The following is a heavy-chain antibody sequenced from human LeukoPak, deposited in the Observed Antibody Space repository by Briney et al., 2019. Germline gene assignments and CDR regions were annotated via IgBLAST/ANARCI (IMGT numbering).Heavy chain of an antibody. CDR1: GFTFSSYS. J-gene: IGHJ6*02. D-gene: IGHD5-18*01. Sequence: GGSLRLSCAASGFTFSSYSMKWVRQAPGKGLEWVSSISSSSSYIYSADSVKGRFTISRDNAKNSLYLQMNSLRAEDTAVYYCARAEKYSYGNSYYYGMDVWGQGTTVTVSS. CDR3: ARAEKYSYGNSYYYGMDV. CDR2: ISSSSSYI. V-gene: IGHV3-21*01.